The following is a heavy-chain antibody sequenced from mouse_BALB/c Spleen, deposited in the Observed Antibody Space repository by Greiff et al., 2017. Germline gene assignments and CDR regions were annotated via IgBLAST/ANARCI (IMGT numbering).Heavy chain of an antibody. CDR3: ARGLRRDFFDY. Sequence: QVQLQQSGPSLVQPSQSLSITCTVSGFSLTSYGVHWVRQPPGKGLEWLGVIWAGGSTNYNSALMSRLSISKDNSKSQVFLKMNSLQTDDTAMYYCARGLRRDFFDYWGQGTTLTVSS. CDR2: IWAGGST. D-gene: IGHD2-4*01. J-gene: IGHJ2*01. CDR1: GFSLTSYG. V-gene: IGHV2-9*02.